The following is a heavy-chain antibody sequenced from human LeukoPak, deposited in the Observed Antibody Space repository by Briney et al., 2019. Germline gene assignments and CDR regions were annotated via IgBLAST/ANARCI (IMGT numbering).Heavy chain of an antibody. CDR2: ISSNGGST. J-gene: IGHJ4*02. CDR3: ASGRYSSSWYHHFDY. V-gene: IGHV3-64*02. D-gene: IGHD6-13*01. Sequence: PGGSLRLSCAASGFTFSSYAMHWVRQAPGKGLEYVSAISSNGGSTYYADSVKGRFTISRGNSKNTLYLQISGLRAEDTAVYYCASGRYSSSWYHHFDYWGQGTLVTVSS. CDR1: GFTFSSYA.